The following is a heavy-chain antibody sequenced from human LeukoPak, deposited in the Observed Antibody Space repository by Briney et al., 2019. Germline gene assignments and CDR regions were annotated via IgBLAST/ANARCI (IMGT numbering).Heavy chain of an antibody. CDR2: ISYDGSNK. J-gene: IGHJ4*02. D-gene: IGHD6-13*01. Sequence: GGSLRLSCAASGFTFSSYAMHWVRQAPGKGLEWVAVISYDGSNKYYADSMKGRFTISRDNSKNTLYLQMNSLRAEDTAVYYCARDEAAAGTVDYWGQGTLVTVSS. V-gene: IGHV3-30*04. CDR1: GFTFSSYA. CDR3: ARDEAAAGTVDY.